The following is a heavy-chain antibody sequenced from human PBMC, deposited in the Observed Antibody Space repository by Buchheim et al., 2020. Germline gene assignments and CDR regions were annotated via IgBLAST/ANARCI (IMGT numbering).Heavy chain of an antibody. Sequence: EVQLVESGGGLVKPGGSLRLSCAVSGLTFTNAWMNWVRQAPGKGLEWVGRIKSKTDGGTINYAAPVKGRFTISRADSKNKVYLQMNSLKTEDTAVYYCINRAAYYWGQGTL. V-gene: IGHV3-15*07. CDR3: INRAAYY. D-gene: IGHD1-14*01. J-gene: IGHJ4*02. CDR2: IKSKTDGGTI. CDR1: GLTFTNAW.